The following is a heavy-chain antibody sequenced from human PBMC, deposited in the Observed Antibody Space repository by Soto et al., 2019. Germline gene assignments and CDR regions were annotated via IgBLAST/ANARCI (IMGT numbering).Heavy chain of an antibody. CDR3: ARVTVRYYDFWSGYYNNWFDP. V-gene: IGHV1-18*01. CDR1: GYTFTSYG. CDR2: ISAYNGNT. D-gene: IGHD3-3*01. Sequence: QVQLVQSGAEVKKPGASVKVSCKASGYTFTSYGISWVRQAPGQGLEWMGWISAYNGNTNYAQKLQGRVTMTTDTSTSTAYMELRSLRSDDTAVYYWARVTVRYYDFWSGYYNNWFDPWGQGTLVTFSS. J-gene: IGHJ5*02.